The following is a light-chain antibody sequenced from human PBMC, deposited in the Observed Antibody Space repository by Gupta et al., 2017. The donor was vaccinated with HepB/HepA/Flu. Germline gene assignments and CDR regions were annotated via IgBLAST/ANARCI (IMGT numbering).Light chain of an antibody. V-gene: IGKV1-39*01. CDR2: AAS. CDR3: QQRYSTPCS. CDR1: QSISSY. Sequence: DIQMTQSPSSLSASVGDRVTITCRASQSISSYLNWYQQKPGKAPKLLIYAASSLQSGVPSRFSGSGSVTDFTLAISSLQPEDFATYYCQQRYSTPCSFGQGTKLEIK. J-gene: IGKJ2*04.